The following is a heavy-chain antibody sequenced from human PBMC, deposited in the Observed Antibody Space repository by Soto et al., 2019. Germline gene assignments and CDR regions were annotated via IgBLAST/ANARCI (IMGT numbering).Heavy chain of an antibody. CDR1: GGSISSGDYY. D-gene: IGHD3-3*01. J-gene: IGHJ6*02. Sequence: NPSETLSLTCTVSGGSISSGDYYWSWIRQPPGKGLEWIGYIYYSGSTYYNPSLKSRVTISVDTSKNQFSLKLSSVTAADTAVYYCALWSGYPTHGMDVWGQGTTVTVSS. V-gene: IGHV4-30-4*01. CDR3: ALWSGYPTHGMDV. CDR2: IYYSGST.